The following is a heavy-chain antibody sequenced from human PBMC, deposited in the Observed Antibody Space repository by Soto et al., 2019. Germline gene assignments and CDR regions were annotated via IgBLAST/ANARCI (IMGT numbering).Heavy chain of an antibody. Sequence: GGSLRLSCTASGFTFGDYAMSWFRQAPGKGLEWVGFIRSKAYGGTTEYAASVKGRFTISRDDSKSIAYLQMNSLKTEDTAVYYCTRDRIVTPGILPNWFDPWGQGTLVTVSS. J-gene: IGHJ5*02. D-gene: IGHD3-22*01. CDR2: IRSKAYGGTT. CDR1: GFTFGDYA. V-gene: IGHV3-49*03. CDR3: TRDRIVTPGILPNWFDP.